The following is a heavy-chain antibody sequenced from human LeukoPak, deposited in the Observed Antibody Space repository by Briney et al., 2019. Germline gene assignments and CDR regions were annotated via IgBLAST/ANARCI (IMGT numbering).Heavy chain of an antibody. CDR1: GYTFTSYD. CDR3: ARIRGQWLARGGWFDP. J-gene: IGHJ5*02. D-gene: IGHD6-19*01. V-gene: IGHV1-8*01. CDR2: MNPNSGNT. Sequence: GASVKVSCKAPGYTFTSYDINWVRQATGQGLEWMGWMNPNSGNTDYAQKFQGRVTMTRNTSISTAYMELSSLRSEDTTVYYCARIRGQWLARGGWFDPWGQGTLVTVSS.